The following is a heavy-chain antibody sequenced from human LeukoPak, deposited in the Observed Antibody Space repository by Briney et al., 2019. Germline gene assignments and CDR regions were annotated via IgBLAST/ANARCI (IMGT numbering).Heavy chain of an antibody. CDR2: INHSGST. CDR1: GGSFSGYY. J-gene: IGHJ6*03. Sequence: SETLSLTCGVYGGSFSGYYWSWIRQPPGKGLEWIGEINHSGSTNYNPSLKSRVTISVDTSKNQFSLKLSYVTAADTAVYYCARGEGSGYFDYYYYYYMDVWGKGTTVTVSS. D-gene: IGHD3-22*01. CDR3: ARGEGSGYFDYYYYYYMDV. V-gene: IGHV4-34*01.